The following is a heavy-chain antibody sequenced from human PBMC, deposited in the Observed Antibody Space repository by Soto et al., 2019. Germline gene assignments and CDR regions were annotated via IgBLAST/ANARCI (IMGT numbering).Heavy chain of an antibody. CDR1: GGSFSGYY. J-gene: IGHJ4*02. V-gene: IGHV4-34*01. CDR3: ARSVKGTYYDFESGYYTEYFDY. D-gene: IGHD3-3*01. CDR2: INHSGST. Sequence: SETLSLTCAVYGGSFSGYYWSWIRQPPGKGLEWIGEINHSGSTNYNPSLKSRVTISVDTSKNQFSLKLSSVTAADTAVYYCARSVKGTYYDFESGYYTEYFDYWGQGTLVTVSS.